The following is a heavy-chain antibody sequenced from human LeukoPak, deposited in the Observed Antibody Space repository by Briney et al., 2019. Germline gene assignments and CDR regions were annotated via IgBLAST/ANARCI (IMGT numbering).Heavy chain of an antibody. D-gene: IGHD5-24*01. V-gene: IGHV4-38-2*02. CDR1: GYSISSGYY. J-gene: IGHJ4*02. CDR2: IYHSGST. CDR3: ARDWGSGDGYNLDRYYFDY. Sequence: PSETLSLTCAVSGYSISSGYYWGWIRQPPGKGLEWIGSIYHSGSTYYNPSLKSRVTISVDTSKNQFSLKLSSVTAADTAGYYCARDWGSGDGYNLDRYYFDYWGQGTLVTVSS.